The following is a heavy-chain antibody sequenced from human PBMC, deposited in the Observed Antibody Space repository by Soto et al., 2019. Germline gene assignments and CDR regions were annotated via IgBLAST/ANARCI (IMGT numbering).Heavy chain of an antibody. CDR3: ARGGDYVSRLFDD. V-gene: IGHV4-59*01. Sequence: SETLSLTCTVSGGSISSYYWSWIRQPPGKGLEWIGYIYYSGSTNYNPSLKSRVTISVDTSKNQLSLKLSSVTAADTAVYYCARGGDYVSRLFDDWGQGTLVTVSS. CDR1: GGSISSYY. J-gene: IGHJ4*02. D-gene: IGHD2-21*02. CDR2: IYYSGST.